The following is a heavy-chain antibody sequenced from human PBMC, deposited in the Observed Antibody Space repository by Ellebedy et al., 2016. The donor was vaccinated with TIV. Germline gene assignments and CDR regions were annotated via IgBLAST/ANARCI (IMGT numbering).Heavy chain of an antibody. CDR2: IHPGGDT. CDR3: ARRITGTYGDDAFDI. V-gene: IGHV3-53*01. J-gene: IGHJ3*02. D-gene: IGHD1-20*01. CDR1: GFTVSYTY. Sequence: GESLKISCAASGFTVSYTYMSWVRQAPGKGLEWVSVIHPGGDTYYADSVKGRFPISRDSSKNTLFLQMNSLRAEDTAMYYCARRITGTYGDDAFDIWGQGTMVTVSS.